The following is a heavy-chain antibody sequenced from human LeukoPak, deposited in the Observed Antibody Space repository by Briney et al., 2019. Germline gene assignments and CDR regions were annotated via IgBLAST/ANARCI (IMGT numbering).Heavy chain of an antibody. V-gene: IGHV3-23*01. Sequence: EPGGSPRLSCAASGFTFANAWMNWVRQAPGKGLEWVSGISDSGGSTYYADSVKGRFTVSRDNSKNTLYLQMNSLRAEDTAVYYCAKAETRYTSGWYIYWGQGTLVTVSS. CDR3: AKAETRYTSGWYIY. D-gene: IGHD6-19*01. J-gene: IGHJ4*02. CDR2: ISDSGGST. CDR1: GFTFANAW.